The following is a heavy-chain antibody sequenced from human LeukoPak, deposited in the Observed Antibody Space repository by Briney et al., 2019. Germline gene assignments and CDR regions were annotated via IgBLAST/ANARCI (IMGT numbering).Heavy chain of an antibody. V-gene: IGHV3-30-3*01. CDR2: ISYDGSNK. CDR3: AKGGYSYGAIWNRNGNLDY. D-gene: IGHD5-18*01. J-gene: IGHJ4*02. Sequence: GGSLRLSCAASGFTFSSYAMHWVRQAPGKGLEWVAVISYDGSNKYYADSVKGRFTISRDNSKNTLYLQMNSLRAEDTAVYYCAKGGYSYGAIWNRNGNLDYWGQGTLVTVSS. CDR1: GFTFSSYA.